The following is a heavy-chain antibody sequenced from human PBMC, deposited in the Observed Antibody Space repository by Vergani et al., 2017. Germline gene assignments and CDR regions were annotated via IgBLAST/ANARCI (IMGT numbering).Heavy chain of an antibody. D-gene: IGHD3-10*01. CDR3: ARASLTLNYYGSGSAPLLDY. CDR2: IYYSGST. J-gene: IGHJ4*02. Sequence: VQLQESGPGLVKPSETLSVTCTVSGYSITRAYYWGWIRQPPGKGLEWIGYIYYSGSTNYNPSLKSRVTISVDTSKNQFSLKLSSVTAADTAVYYCARASLTLNYYGSGSAPLLDYWGQGTLVTVSS. CDR1: GYSITRAYY. V-gene: IGHV4-59*01.